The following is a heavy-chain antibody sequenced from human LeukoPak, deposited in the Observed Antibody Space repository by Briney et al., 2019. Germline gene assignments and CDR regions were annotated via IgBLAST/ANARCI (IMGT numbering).Heavy chain of an antibody. V-gene: IGHV1-8*01. Sequence: ASVKVSCKASGYTFTSYDINWVRQATGQGLEWMGWMNPKTGNTGYAQNFQGRVTMTRDTSISTAYMELSSLRSEDTAVYYCARGLFWLGDLETHWFDPWGQGTQVTVSS. CDR3: ARGLFWLGDLETHWFDP. CDR1: GYTFTSYD. J-gene: IGHJ5*02. D-gene: IGHD3-10*01. CDR2: MNPKTGNT.